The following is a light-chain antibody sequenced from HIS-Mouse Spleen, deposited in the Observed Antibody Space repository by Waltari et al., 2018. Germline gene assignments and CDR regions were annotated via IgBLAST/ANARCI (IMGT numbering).Light chain of an antibody. CDR2: GKN. CDR3: NSRDSSGNHVV. CDR1: SRRSYY. Sequence: SSELTHDPAVSVALGQTVRITCQGDSRRSYYPTWYQQKPGQAPVLVIYGKNNRPSGIPDRFSGSSSGNTASLTITGAQAEDEADYYCNSRDSSGNHVVFGGGTKLTVL. J-gene: IGLJ2*01. V-gene: IGLV3-19*01.